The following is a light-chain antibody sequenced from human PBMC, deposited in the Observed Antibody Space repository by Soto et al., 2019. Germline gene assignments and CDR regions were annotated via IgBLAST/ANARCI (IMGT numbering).Light chain of an antibody. CDR3: MQVLQTPYT. CDR2: LGS. J-gene: IGKJ2*01. V-gene: IGKV2-28*01. CDR1: GDLQRSHGYSY. Sequence: DIVMTQSPLSLPVIPGEPASISCRSSGDLQRSHGYSYLDWYLQKPGQSPQLLIYLGSNRASGVPDRFSGSGSGTDFTLKISRVEAEDVGVYYCMQVLQTPYTFGQGIRLEIK.